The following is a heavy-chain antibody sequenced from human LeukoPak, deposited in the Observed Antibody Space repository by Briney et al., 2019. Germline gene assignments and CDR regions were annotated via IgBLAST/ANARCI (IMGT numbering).Heavy chain of an antibody. V-gene: IGHV3-7*03. CDR2: IKQDGGEK. J-gene: IGHJ4*02. CDR3: ARDLYNSASR. CDR1: GFTFSSSW. D-gene: IGHD6-25*01. Sequence: GGSLRLSCAASGFTFSSSWMTWVRQAPGKGLKWVANIKQDGGEKYYVDSVKGRFTISRDNAKNSLYLQMNSLRADDTAVYYCARDLYNSASRWGQGTLVTVSS.